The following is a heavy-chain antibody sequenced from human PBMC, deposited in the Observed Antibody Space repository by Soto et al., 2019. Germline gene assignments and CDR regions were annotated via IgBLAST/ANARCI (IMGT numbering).Heavy chain of an antibody. CDR3: ASLNYDFWSGSPSDNWFDP. V-gene: IGHV5-51*01. J-gene: IGHJ5*02. CDR1: GYSFTSYW. CDR2: IYPGDSDT. Sequence: PGESLKISCKGSGYSFTSYWIGWVRQMPGKGLEWMGIIYPGDSDTRYSPSFQGQVTISADKSISTAYLQWSSLKASDTAMYYCASLNYDFWSGSPSDNWFDPWGQGTLVTVSS. D-gene: IGHD3-3*01.